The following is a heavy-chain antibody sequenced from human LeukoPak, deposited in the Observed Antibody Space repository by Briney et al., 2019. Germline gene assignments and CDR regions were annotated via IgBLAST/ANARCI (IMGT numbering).Heavy chain of an antibody. Sequence: SETLSLTCTVSGGSITTHDNYWGWIRQPPGKGLEWIGSISYSGNTYYNPSLQSRVSMSIDTSRNMFSLKLSYVTAADTAVYYCARLYFDFWSGYSDYWGQGTLVTVSS. V-gene: IGHV4-39*01. CDR1: GGSITTHDNY. J-gene: IGHJ4*02. CDR2: ISYSGNT. D-gene: IGHD3-3*01. CDR3: ARLYFDFWSGYSDY.